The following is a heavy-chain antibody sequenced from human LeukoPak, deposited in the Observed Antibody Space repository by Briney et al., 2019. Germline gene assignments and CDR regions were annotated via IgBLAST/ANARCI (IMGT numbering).Heavy chain of an antibody. CDR3: AREAYCGGDCYSGFDY. Sequence: PGGSLRLSCAASGFTVSSNYMSWVRQAPGKGLEWVSVIYSGGSTYYADSVKGRFTISRDNSKNTLYLQMNSLRAEDTAGYYCAREAYCGGDCYSGFDYWGQGTLVTVSS. D-gene: IGHD2-21*02. V-gene: IGHV3-53*01. J-gene: IGHJ4*02. CDR2: IYSGGST. CDR1: GFTVSSNY.